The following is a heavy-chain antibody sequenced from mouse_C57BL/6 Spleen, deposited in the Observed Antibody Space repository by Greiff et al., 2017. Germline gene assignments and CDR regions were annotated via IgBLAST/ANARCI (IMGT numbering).Heavy chain of an antibody. D-gene: IGHD1-1*01. Sequence: VQLKQSVAELVRPGASVKLSCTASGFNIKNTYMHWVKQRPEQGLEWIGRIDPANGNTKYAPKFQGKATITADPSSNTAYLQLSSRTSENTAIYDCAREPYYYGSSPFYAMDYWGQGTSVTVSS. J-gene: IGHJ4*01. CDR1: GFNIKNTY. CDR3: AREPYYYGSSPFYAMDY. CDR2: IDPANGNT. V-gene: IGHV14-3*01.